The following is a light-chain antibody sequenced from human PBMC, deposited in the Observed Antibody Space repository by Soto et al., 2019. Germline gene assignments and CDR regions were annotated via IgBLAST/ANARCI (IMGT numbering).Light chain of an antibody. CDR1: QSFVHSDGNTY. CDR2: RVS. CDR3: MEGTYWPKT. Sequence: DVVMTQSPLSLPVTLGQPASISCRSSQSFVHSDGNTYLHWFQQRPCQSPRRLIYRVSTRDSGVPDSFSGGGSGTDFNLTISRVEAEDVGVYYCMEGTYWPKTFGQGNKLEIK. V-gene: IGKV2-30*02. J-gene: IGKJ2*01.